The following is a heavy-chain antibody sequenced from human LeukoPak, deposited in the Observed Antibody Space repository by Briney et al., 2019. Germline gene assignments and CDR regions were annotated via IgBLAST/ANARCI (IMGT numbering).Heavy chain of an antibody. V-gene: IGHV3-9*01. CDR2: ISWNSGSI. Sequence: GGSLRLSSAASGSTFDYYAMHWVRHAPRKGLEWVSGISWNSGSIGYADSVKGRFTISRDNDKNYLYLQMDSLRAEDTALYYCAKRGLWFGELDSDDFDIWGQGTMVTVSS. J-gene: IGHJ3*02. CDR1: GSTFDYYA. CDR3: AKRGLWFGELDSDDFDI. D-gene: IGHD3-10*01.